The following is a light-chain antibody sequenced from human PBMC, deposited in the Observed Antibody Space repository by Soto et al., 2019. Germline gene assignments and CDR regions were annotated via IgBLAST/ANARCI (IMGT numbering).Light chain of an antibody. J-gene: IGKJ3*01. CDR2: AAS. V-gene: IGKV1-27*01. CDR3: QKYNSAPLT. Sequence: DIQMTQSPSSLSASVGESITITCRTSRDISNYLAWYQQKPGKVPKLLIYAASTLQSGVPSRFSGSGSGTEFTLTISSLQPEDVATYYCQKYNSAPLTFGPGTKVDIK. CDR1: RDISNY.